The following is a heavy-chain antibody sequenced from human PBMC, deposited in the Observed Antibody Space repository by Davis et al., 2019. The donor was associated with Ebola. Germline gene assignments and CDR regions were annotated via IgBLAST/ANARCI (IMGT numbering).Heavy chain of an antibody. J-gene: IGHJ4*02. CDR2: INSDGSST. CDR3: AKLNTVTTWPVVGY. Sequence: GGSLRLSCAASGFTFSSYAMSWVRQAPGKGLVWVSRINSDGSSTSYADSVKGRFTISRDNSKNTLYLQMNSLRAEDTAVYYCAKLNTVTTWPVVGYWGQGTLVTVSS. CDR1: GFTFSSYA. V-gene: IGHV3-23*01. D-gene: IGHD4-11*01.